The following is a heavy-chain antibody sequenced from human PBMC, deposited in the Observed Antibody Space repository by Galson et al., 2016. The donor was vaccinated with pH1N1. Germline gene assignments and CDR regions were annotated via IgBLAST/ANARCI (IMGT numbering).Heavy chain of an antibody. CDR2: IDWDDNK. Sequence: PALVKPTQTLTLTCTFSGFSLSTSGMCVSWIRQPPGKALEWLALIDWDDNKYYSTSLKTRLTISKDTSKNQVVLTMTNIDPVDTPTYYFARNLYRDYSHYFGYWGQGTLVTVSS. J-gene: IGHJ4*02. D-gene: IGHD4-17*01. CDR1: GFSLSTSGMC. CDR3: ARNLYRDYSHYFGY. V-gene: IGHV2-70*01.